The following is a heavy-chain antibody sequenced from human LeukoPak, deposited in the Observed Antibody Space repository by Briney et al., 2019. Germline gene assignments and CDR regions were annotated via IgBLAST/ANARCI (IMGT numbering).Heavy chain of an antibody. CDR2: INPDGSTT. D-gene: IGHD3-10*01. J-gene: IGHJ4*02. CDR3: AKDLHYGSADY. Sequence: PGGTLRLSSAASRFTFSNYWMHWVRQDPGKGLVWVSFINPDGSTTNYADSVKGRFTISRDNAKNALYLQMNSLRAEDTAVYYCAKDLHYGSADYWGQGTLVTVSS. V-gene: IGHV3-74*01. CDR1: RFTFSNYW.